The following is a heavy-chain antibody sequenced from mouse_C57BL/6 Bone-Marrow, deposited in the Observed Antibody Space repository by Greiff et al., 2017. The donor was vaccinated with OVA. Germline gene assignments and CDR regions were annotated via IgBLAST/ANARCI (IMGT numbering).Heavy chain of an antibody. Sequence: QVQLQQSGPGLVAPSQSLSITCTVSGFSLTSYGVHWVRQPPGKGLEWLVVIWSDGSTTYNSALKSRLSISKDNSKSQVFLKMNSLQTDDTAMYYCVRHRPYYYAMDYWGQGTSVTVSS. V-gene: IGHV2-6-1*01. CDR3: VRHRPYYYAMDY. J-gene: IGHJ4*01. CDR1: GFSLTSYG. CDR2: IWSDGST.